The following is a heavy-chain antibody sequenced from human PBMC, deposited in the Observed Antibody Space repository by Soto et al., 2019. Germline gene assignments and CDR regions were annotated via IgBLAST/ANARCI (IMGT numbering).Heavy chain of an antibody. V-gene: IGHV3-9*01. CDR1: GFTFDDYA. J-gene: IGHJ6*03. CDR3: AKGSLYCSGGNCYYMDV. Sequence: GGFLRLSCAASGFTFDDYAMHWVRQAPGKGLEWVSGISWNSGSIGYADSVKGRFTISRDNAKNSLYLQMNSLRAEDTALYYCAKGSLYCSGGNCYYMDVWGKGTTVTVSS. CDR2: ISWNSGSI. D-gene: IGHD2-15*01.